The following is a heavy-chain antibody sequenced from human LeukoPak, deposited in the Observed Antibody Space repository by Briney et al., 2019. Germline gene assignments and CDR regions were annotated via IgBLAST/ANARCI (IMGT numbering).Heavy chain of an antibody. CDR3: ATEGAALGTDY. D-gene: IGHD6-13*01. J-gene: IGHJ4*02. V-gene: IGHV4-30-2*01. Sequence: SQTLSLTCTVSGGSISSGGYYWSWSRQPPGKGLEWIGYIYHSGSTYYNPSLKSRVTISVDRSKNQFSLKLSSVTAADTAVYYCATEGAALGTDYWRQGTLVTVSS. CDR1: GGSISSGGYY. CDR2: IYHSGST.